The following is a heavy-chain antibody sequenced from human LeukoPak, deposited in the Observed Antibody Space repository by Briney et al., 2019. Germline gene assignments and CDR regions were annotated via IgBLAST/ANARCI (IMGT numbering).Heavy chain of an antibody. Sequence: PGGSLRLSCAASGFTFSSYAMSWVRQAPGKGLEWVSAISGSGGSTYYADSVKGRFTISRDNSKNTLYLQMNSLRAEDTAVYYCAKARGYCSGGSCPDLFDYWGQGTLVTVSS. V-gene: IGHV3-23*01. CDR1: GFTFSSYA. D-gene: IGHD2-15*01. CDR2: ISGSGGST. J-gene: IGHJ4*02. CDR3: AKARGYCSGGSCPDLFDY.